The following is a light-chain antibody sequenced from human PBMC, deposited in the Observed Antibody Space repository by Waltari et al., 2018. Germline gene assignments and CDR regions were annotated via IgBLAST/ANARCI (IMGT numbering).Light chain of an antibody. J-gene: IGLJ1*01. V-gene: IGLV3-21*04. Sequence: SYVVTQPPSVSVAPGETATITCGGDNIGHYSVHWYQQKAGQAPVLVIFYDRDRPSGIPDRFSGSNSGNTATLTISRVEAGDEARYYCHVWHPHVDPGVFGTGTEVTVL. CDR1: NIGHYS. CDR2: YDR. CDR3: HVWHPHVDPGV.